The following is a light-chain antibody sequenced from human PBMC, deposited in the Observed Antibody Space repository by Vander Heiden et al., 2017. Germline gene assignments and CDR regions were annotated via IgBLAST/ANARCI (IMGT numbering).Light chain of an antibody. CDR1: QNTNNF. Sequence: DIQMTQSPSSLSASIGDRVTITCRASQNTNNFLNWYQQKPGKAPKLLIYSASTLQSWVPSRFSGSGSGTDFTLTISSLEAEDFATYYCQQTYTKRTFGQGTKLEL. V-gene: IGKV1-39*01. J-gene: IGKJ2*02. CDR3: QQTYTKRT. CDR2: SAS.